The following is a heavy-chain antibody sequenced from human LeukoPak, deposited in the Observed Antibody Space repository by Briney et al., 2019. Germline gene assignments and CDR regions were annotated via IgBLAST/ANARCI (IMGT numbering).Heavy chain of an antibody. CDR1: GFTFSNYW. Sequence: GGSLRLSCAASGFTFSNYWMTWVRQAPGKGLEWVADIKQDGSEKLYVKSVRGRFTVSRDNAKMSLFLQLNSLRAEDTAVYYCARDNGVVHGVYYMDVWGKGTTVTVS. V-gene: IGHV3-7*01. J-gene: IGHJ6*03. CDR2: IKQDGSEK. D-gene: IGHD3-3*01. CDR3: ARDNGVVHGVYYMDV.